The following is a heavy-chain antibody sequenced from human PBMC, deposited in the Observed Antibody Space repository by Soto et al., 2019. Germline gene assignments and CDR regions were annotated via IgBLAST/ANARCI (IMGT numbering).Heavy chain of an antibody. D-gene: IGHD6-25*01. CDR3: ARYRAAAYDM. J-gene: IGHJ3*02. V-gene: IGHV1-69*01. Sequence: QVPLGQSGAEVKMPGSSVKVSCKTSRGTFGSHAISWLRQAPGQGFEWMGEIIPMFNSAPYAQKIQGRITILAAEATGTAALELSRLRLDDTAVYYSARYRAAAYDMWGTGTLVTVSS. CDR1: RGTFGSHA. CDR2: IIPMFNSA.